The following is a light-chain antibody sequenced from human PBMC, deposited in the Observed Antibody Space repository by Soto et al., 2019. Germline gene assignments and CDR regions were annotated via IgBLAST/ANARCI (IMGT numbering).Light chain of an antibody. V-gene: IGKV1-5*01. CDR2: DAS. CDR1: QSISSW. CDR3: QQYNSYPYT. Sequence: DIQMTQSPSTLSASVGDRVTITCRASQSISSWLAWYQQKPGKAPKLLIYDASSLESGVPSRFRGSGSGTEFTLTISRLQPDDFATYYCQQYNSYPYTFGQGTKLEIK. J-gene: IGKJ2*01.